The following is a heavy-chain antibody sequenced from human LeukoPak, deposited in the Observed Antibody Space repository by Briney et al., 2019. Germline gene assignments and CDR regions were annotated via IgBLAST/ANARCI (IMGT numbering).Heavy chain of an antibody. V-gene: IGHV3-33*01. CDR1: GFTFSSYG. J-gene: IGHJ3*02. Sequence: PGGTLRLSCAASGFTFSSYGMHWVRQAPGKGLERVAVIWYDGSNKYYADSVKGRFTISRDNSKNTLYLQMNSLRAEDTAVYYCARPRSTDAFDIWGQGTMATVSS. CDR2: IWYDGSNK. CDR3: ARPRSTDAFDI.